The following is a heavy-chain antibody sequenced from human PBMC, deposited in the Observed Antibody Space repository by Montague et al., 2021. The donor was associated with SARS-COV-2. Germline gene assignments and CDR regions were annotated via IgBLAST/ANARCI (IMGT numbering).Heavy chain of an antibody. J-gene: IGHJ4*02. D-gene: IGHD3-22*01. V-gene: IGHV4-59*08. Sequence: SETLSLTCTVSGGSLNNYFWSWIRQPPGKGLEWVGHISDSGSTKYNPSLQSRVTISVDTARNQFSLKLLSVTAAGTAFYYCARVDSSGPGEYWGQGILVSVSS. CDR3: ARVDSSGPGEY. CDR2: ISDSGST. CDR1: GGSLNNYF.